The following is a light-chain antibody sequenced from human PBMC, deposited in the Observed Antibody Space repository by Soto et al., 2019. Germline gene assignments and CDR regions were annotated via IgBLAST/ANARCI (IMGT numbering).Light chain of an antibody. CDR2: AAS. J-gene: IGKJ4*01. CDR1: QGISNY. Sequence: DVQMTQAPSSLSESVGERVTITCRASQGISNYLAWYQQKPGKVPKLLIYAASILQSGVPSRFSGSGSGTDFTLTISSLQPEDVATYYCQKYNSAPRTFGGGTKVEIK. CDR3: QKYNSAPRT. V-gene: IGKV1-27*01.